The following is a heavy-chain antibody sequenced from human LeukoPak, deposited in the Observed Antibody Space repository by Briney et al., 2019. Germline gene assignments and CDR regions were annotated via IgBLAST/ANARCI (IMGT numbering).Heavy chain of an antibody. CDR3: AKWSRYFLGEFDY. J-gene: IGHJ4*02. CDR1: GGSISSYY. V-gene: IGHV4-59*01. D-gene: IGHD3-9*01. Sequence: PSETLSLTCTVSGGSISSYYWSWIRQPPGKGLEWIGYIYYSGSTNYNPSLKSRVTISVDTSKNQFSLNLSSVTAADTAVYYCAKWSRYFLGEFDYWGQGTLVTVSS. CDR2: IYYSGST.